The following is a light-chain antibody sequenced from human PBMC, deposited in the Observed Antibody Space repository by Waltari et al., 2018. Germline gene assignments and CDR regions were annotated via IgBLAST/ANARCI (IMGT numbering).Light chain of an antibody. CDR2: RSD. CDR1: YSNIGSNV. J-gene: IGLJ3*02. V-gene: IGLV1-44*01. CDR3: ASWDDSLNGHWV. Sequence: QSVLTQPPSASGTPGQRVTISCPGSYSNIGSNVVTCSQQLPGKAPKLLSYRSDRRPSGVPVRFSGSKSGSSASLAIDGLHSEDEADYYCASWDDSLNGHWVFGGGTKVTVL.